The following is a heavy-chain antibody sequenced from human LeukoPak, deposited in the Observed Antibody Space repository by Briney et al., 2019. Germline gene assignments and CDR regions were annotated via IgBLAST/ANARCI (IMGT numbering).Heavy chain of an antibody. CDR3: ARGNSCSSTSCYAGYYYYGMDV. Sequence: SETLSLTCAVSGYSINSGYYWGWIRQPPGKGLEWIGSIYHSGGTYYNPSLKSRVTISVDTSKNQFSLKLSSVTAADTAVYYCARGNSCSSTSCYAGYYYYGMDVWGKGTTVTVSS. CDR2: IYHSGGT. CDR1: GYSINSGYY. D-gene: IGHD2-2*01. V-gene: IGHV4-38-2*01. J-gene: IGHJ6*04.